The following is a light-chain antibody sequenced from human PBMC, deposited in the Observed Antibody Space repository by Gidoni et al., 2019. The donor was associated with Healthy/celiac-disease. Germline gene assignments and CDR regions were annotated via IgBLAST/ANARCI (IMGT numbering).Light chain of an antibody. Sequence: EIVLTQSPATLSLSPGESATLSCRASQSVSSYLAWYQQKPGQAPKLLIYDASNRATGIPARFSGSGSGTDFTLTISSLETEDFEVYYCQQRSNWPPLFTFGPGTKVDIK. V-gene: IGKV3-11*01. CDR3: QQRSNWPPLFT. J-gene: IGKJ3*01. CDR2: DAS. CDR1: QSVSSY.